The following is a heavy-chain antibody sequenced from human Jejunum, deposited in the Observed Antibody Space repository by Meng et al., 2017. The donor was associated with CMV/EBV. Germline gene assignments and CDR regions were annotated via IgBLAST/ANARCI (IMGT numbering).Heavy chain of an antibody. CDR2: IHYSGST. V-gene: IGHV4-59*01. CDR3: ARGHTLMVTPFDY. CDR1: GDSISTSG. D-gene: IGHD5-18*01. J-gene: IGHJ4*02. Sequence: VSGDSISTSGWSWIRQSPGKGLEWIGYIHYSGSTDYNPSLKSRVTISGDTSKNQFSLKLSSVTAADTAVYFCARGHTLMVTPFDYWGQGTLVTVSS.